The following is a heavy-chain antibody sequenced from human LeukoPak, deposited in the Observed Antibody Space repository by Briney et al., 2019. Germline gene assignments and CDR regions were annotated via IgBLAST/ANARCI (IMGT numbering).Heavy chain of an antibody. CDR2: ISGSGGST. CDR1: GGTFSSYA. J-gene: IGHJ4*02. V-gene: IGHV3-23*01. D-gene: IGHD3-22*01. CDR3: AKAAYYYDSSGYYFDY. Sequence: SCKASGGTFSSYAISWVRQAPGKGLEWVSAISGSGGSTYYADSVKGRFTISRDNSKNTLYLQMNSLRAEDTAVYYCAKAAYYYDSSGYYFDYWGQGTLVTVSS.